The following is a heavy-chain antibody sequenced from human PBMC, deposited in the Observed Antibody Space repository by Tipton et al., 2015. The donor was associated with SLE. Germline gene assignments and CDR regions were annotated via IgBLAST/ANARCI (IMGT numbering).Heavy chain of an antibody. CDR2: INHSGST. V-gene: IGHV4-34*01. CDR3: ARGYYDSSGYYSLYYFDY. J-gene: IGHJ4*02. Sequence: TLSLTCAVYGGSFSGYYWSWIRQPPGKGLEWIGEINHSGSTNYNPSLKSRVTISVDTSKNQFSLKLSSVTAADTAVYYCARGYYDSSGYYSLYYFDYWGQGTLVTVSS. CDR1: GGSFSGYY. D-gene: IGHD3-22*01.